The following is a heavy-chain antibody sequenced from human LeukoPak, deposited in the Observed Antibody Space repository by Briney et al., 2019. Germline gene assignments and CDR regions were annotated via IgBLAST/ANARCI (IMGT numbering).Heavy chain of an antibody. CDR2: MNPNSGNT. CDR3: ARDPGTDYGDHFDY. V-gene: IGHV1-8*01. D-gene: IGHD4-17*01. CDR1: GYAFTSYD. Sequence: GASVKVSCKASGYAFTSYDINWVRQATGQGLEWMGWMNPNSGNTGYAQKFQGRVTMTRNTSISTAYMELSSLRSEDTAVYYCARDPGTDYGDHFDYWGQGTLVTVSS. J-gene: IGHJ4*02.